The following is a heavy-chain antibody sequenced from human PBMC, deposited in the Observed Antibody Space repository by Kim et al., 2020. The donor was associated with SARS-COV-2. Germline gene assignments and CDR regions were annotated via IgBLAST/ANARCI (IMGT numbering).Heavy chain of an antibody. J-gene: IGHJ3*02. Sequence: GGSLRLSCAASGFTFSDYYMSWIRQAPGKGLEWVSYISSSSSYTNYADSVKGRFTISRDNAKNSLYLQMNSLRAEDTAVYYCARDTFDPLGYCSGGSCYPVAAFDIWGQGTMVTVSS. CDR3: ARDTFDPLGYCSGGSCYPVAAFDI. V-gene: IGHV3-11*06. D-gene: IGHD2-15*01. CDR1: GFTFSDYY. CDR2: ISSSSSYT.